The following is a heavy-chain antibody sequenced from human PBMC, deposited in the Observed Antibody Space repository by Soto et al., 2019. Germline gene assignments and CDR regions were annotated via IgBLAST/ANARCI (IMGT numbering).Heavy chain of an antibody. J-gene: IGHJ6*03. V-gene: IGHV3-66*01. CDR3: ARDARDYDFGTGYMDV. Sequence: GGSLILSCAASGFTVSSNYMTWVRQAPGRGLEWVSAIYSGGRTYYADSVKGRFTISRDNSKNTLYLQMNSLRAEDTAVYYCARDARDYDFGTGYMDVWGKGTTVTVSS. CDR2: IYSGGRT. D-gene: IGHD3-3*01. CDR1: GFTVSSNY.